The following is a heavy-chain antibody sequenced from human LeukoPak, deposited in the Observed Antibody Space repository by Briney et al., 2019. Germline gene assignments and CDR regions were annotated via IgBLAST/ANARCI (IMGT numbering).Heavy chain of an antibody. CDR1: GGSISSGGYY. V-gene: IGHV4-30-4*08. Sequence: PSETLSLTCTVSGGSISSGGYYWSWIRQHPGKGLEWIGNINYSGSTDYNPSLKSRVAISVDTSKNQFPLRLSSVTAADTAVYYCARDRPGVVGGNWFDPWGQGTLVIVSS. J-gene: IGHJ5*02. CDR2: INYSGST. CDR3: ARDRPGVVGGNWFDP. D-gene: IGHD1-26*01.